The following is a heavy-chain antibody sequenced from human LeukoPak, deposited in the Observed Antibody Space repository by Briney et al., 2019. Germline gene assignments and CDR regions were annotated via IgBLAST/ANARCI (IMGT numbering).Heavy chain of an antibody. V-gene: IGHV3-43*02. CDR2: ISGDGGRT. D-gene: IGHD3-16*02. Sequence: GGPLRLSCAASGFTFDDYAMHWVRQAPGKGLEWVSLISGDGGRTHYADSVKGRFTISRDNSKNSLYLQMNSLRTEDTAFYYCAKAYYDYVWGSYRYFCAFDIWGQGTMVTVSS. CDR1: GFTFDDYA. CDR3: AKAYYDYVWGSYRYFCAFDI. J-gene: IGHJ3*02.